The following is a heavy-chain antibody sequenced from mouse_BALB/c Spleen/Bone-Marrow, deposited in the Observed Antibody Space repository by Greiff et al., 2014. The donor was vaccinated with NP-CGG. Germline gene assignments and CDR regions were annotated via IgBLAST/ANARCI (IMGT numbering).Heavy chain of an antibody. J-gene: IGHJ2*01. CDR3: ATLTGTFDY. D-gene: IGHD4-1*01. Sequence: EVQLQQSGAELVKPGASVKLSCTASGFNIKDTYMHWVKQRPEQGLEWIGRIDPASDYTQFDSKFQGKATITADTSSNTAYLQLISLASEDTAVYYCATLTGTFDYWGQGTTLTVSS. CDR1: GFNIKDTY. CDR2: IDPASDYT. V-gene: IGHV14-3*02.